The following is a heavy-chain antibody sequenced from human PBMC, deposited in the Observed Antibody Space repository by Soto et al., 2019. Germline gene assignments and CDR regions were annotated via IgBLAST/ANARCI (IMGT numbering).Heavy chain of an antibody. CDR2: IYYSGST. CDR3: ARSPPGTAMVIVAY. J-gene: IGHJ4*02. Sequence: SETLSLTCAVSGGSISSGGYSWSWIRQPPGKGLEWIGYIYYSGSTYYNPSLKSRVTISVDTSKNQFSLKLSSVTAADTAVYYCARSPPGTAMVIVAYWGQGTLVTVSS. CDR1: GGSISSGGYS. D-gene: IGHD5-18*01. V-gene: IGHV4-30-2*03.